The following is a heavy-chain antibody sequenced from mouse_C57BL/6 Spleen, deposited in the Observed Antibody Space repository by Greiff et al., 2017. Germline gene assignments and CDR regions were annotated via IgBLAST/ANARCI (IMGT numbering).Heavy chain of an antibody. Sequence: EVKVEESGGGLVKPGGSLKLSCAASGFTFSDYGMHWVRQAPEKGLEWVAYISSGSSTIYYADTVEGRFTISRDNAKNTLFLQMTSLRSEDTAMYYCARDYDYDYYAMDYWGQGTSVTVSS. D-gene: IGHD2-4*01. J-gene: IGHJ4*01. CDR1: GFTFSDYG. CDR3: ARDYDYDYYAMDY. V-gene: IGHV5-17*01. CDR2: ISSGSSTI.